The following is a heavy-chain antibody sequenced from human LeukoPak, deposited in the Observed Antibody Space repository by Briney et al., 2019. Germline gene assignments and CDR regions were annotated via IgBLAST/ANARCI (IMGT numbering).Heavy chain of an antibody. J-gene: IGHJ5*02. CDR3: ARGGRDTSPYNWFDP. CDR2: MKPKNGGA. V-gene: IGHV1-2*06. CDR1: GYAFTGFY. D-gene: IGHD2-2*01. Sequence: ASVKGSCKTSGYAFTGFYIHWVRQAPGQGLEWMGRMKPKNGGANYSQRFQGRVTMTRDTSMNTAYMELSGLESDDTAIYYCARGGRDTSPYNWFDPWGQGTLVTVSS.